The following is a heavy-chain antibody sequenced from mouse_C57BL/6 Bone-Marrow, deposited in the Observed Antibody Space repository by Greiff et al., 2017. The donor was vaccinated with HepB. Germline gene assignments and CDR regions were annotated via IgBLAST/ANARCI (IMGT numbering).Heavy chain of an antibody. CDR2: INYDGSST. Sequence: EVQLVESEGGLVQPGRSMKLSCTASGFTFSDYYMAWVRQVPEKGLEWVANINYDGSSTYYLDSLKSRFIISRDNAKNILYLQMSSLKSEDTATYYCARMRLRRAFDYWGQGTTLTVSS. CDR1: GFTFSDYY. V-gene: IGHV5-16*01. CDR3: ARMRLRRAFDY. J-gene: IGHJ2*01. D-gene: IGHD2-2*01.